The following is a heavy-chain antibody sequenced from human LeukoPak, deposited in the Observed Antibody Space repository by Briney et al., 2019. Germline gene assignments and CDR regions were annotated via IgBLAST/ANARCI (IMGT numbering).Heavy chain of an antibody. V-gene: IGHV1-18*01. CDR2: ISAYKGNT. J-gene: IGHJ4*02. Sequence: ASVKVSCKASGYTFTSSGISWVRQAPGQGLEWMGWISAYKGNTNYAQKLQGRVTMTTDTSTSTAYMELRSLRSEDTAVYYCAREIGPRQLHLWGSAFDYWGQGTLVTVSS. D-gene: IGHD5-18*01. CDR3: AREIGPRQLHLWGSAFDY. CDR1: GYTFTSSG.